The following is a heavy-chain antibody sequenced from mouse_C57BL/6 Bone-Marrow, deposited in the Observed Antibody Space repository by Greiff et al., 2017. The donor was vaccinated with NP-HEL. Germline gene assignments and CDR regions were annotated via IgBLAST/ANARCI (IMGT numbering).Heavy chain of an antibody. V-gene: IGHV1-81*01. CDR3: ARRGWLRWYFDV. J-gene: IGHJ1*03. Sequence: VQLQQSGAELARPGASVKLSCKASGYTFTSYGISWVKQRTGQGLECIGEIYPRSGNTYYNEKFKGKATLTADKSSSTAYMELRSLTSEDSAVYFCARRGWLRWYFDVWGTGTTVTVSS. CDR1: GYTFTSYG. CDR2: IYPRSGNT. D-gene: IGHD2-2*01.